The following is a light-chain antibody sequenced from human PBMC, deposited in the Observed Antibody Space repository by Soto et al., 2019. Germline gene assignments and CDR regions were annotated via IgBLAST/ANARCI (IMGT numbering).Light chain of an antibody. CDR1: QDIINY. CDR3: HEYKNAPLT. V-gene: IGKV1-27*01. Sequence: DIQRTQAPSSLSASVGDGVTINCRPSQDIINYLAWYQQKPGKVPKLMIYAASSVQSGVPSRFSGSGSGTDFTVSISSLQPEDVSTCYCHEYKNAPLTFCRGTKADIK. J-gene: IGKJ4*01. CDR2: AAS.